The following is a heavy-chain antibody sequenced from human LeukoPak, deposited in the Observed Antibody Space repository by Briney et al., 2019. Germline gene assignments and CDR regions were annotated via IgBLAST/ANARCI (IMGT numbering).Heavy chain of an antibody. CDR3: ARDWDPSYSSGWYYFDY. D-gene: IGHD6-19*01. CDR2: ISGYNGKT. Sequence: ASVKVSCKASGYTFNTYGITWVRQAPGQGLEWMGWISGYNGKTKYAQNLQDRVTMTTDTSTTTAYMELRSLRSDDTAVYYCARDWDPSYSSGWYYFDYWGQGTLVTVSS. CDR1: GYTFNTYG. J-gene: IGHJ4*02. V-gene: IGHV1-18*01.